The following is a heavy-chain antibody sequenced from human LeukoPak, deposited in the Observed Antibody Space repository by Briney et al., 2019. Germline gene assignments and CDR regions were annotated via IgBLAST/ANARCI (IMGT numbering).Heavy chain of an antibody. CDR2: ISWNSGSI. CDR1: GFTFSNYA. CDR3: AKGEQWLGAFDI. Sequence: PGRSLRLSCAASGFTFSNYAMHWVRQAPWKGLEWVSGISWNSGSIGYADSVKGRFTISRDNAKNSLYLQMNSLRAEDTALYYCAKGEQWLGAFDIWGQGTMVTVSS. D-gene: IGHD6-19*01. J-gene: IGHJ3*02. V-gene: IGHV3-9*01.